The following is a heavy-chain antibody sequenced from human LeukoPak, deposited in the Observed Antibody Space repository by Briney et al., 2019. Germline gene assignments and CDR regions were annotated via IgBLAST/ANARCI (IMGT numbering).Heavy chain of an antibody. CDR1: GYTFTSYA. J-gene: IGHJ4*02. D-gene: IGHD3-9*01. CDR2: INAGNGNT. CDR3: ARPYDILTGYHQYFDY. V-gene: IGHV1-3*01. Sequence: GASAKVSCKASGYTFTSYAMHWVRQAPGQRLEWMGWINAGNGNTKYSQKFQGRVTITRDTSASTAYMELSSLRSEDTAVYYCARPYDILTGYHQYFDYWGQGTLVTVSS.